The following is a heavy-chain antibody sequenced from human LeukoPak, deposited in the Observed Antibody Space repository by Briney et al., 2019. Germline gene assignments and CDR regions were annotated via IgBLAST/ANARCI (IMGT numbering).Heavy chain of an antibody. CDR1: GFTFNNYA. D-gene: IGHD6-13*01. Sequence: PGGSLRLSCAASGFTFNNYAMSWVRQTPGKGLEWVSTIGASGSHTYYADSVKGRFTISRGNSYNTLYLQMSSLRVDDTAVYYCAKDPGDSSWYFVLWGQGTMVTVSS. CDR3: AKDPGDSSWYFVL. CDR2: IGASGSHT. V-gene: IGHV3-23*01. J-gene: IGHJ4*02.